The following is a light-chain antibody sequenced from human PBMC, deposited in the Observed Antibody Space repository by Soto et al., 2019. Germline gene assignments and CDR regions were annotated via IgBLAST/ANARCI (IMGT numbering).Light chain of an antibody. CDR3: QQYNSGPPT. CDR2: GAS. V-gene: IGKV3-15*01. Sequence: THSPYSLSLSLWYRFTLTCRSSQGISNDLAWHQQKPGRAPELLIYGASTRATGIPARFSGSGSGTEFTLTISSLQPEDVAAYYCQQYNSGPPTFGGGTKVDIK. J-gene: IGKJ4*02. CDR1: QGISND.